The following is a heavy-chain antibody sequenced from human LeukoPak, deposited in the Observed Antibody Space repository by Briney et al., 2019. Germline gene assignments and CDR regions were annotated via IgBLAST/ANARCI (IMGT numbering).Heavy chain of an antibody. J-gene: IGHJ5*02. CDR3: ARDLHAFDP. Sequence: SETLSLTCTVSGGSISSYYWSWIRQPPGKGLEWIGYIYYSGSTNYNPSLKSRVTMSVDTSKNQFSLKLSSVTAADTAVYYCARDLHAFDPWGQGTLVTVSS. V-gene: IGHV4-59*12. CDR1: GGSISSYY. CDR2: IYYSGST.